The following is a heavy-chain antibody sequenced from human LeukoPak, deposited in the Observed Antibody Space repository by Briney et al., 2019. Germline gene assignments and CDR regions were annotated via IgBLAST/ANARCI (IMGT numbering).Heavy chain of an antibody. D-gene: IGHD2-2*02. CDR3: ASRRSLLYCSSTSCYNFDY. J-gene: IGHJ4*02. Sequence: SSETLSLTCAVYGGSFSGYYWSWIRQPPGKGLEWIGEINHSGSTNYNPSLKGRVTISVDTSKNQFSLKLSSVTAADTAVYYCASRRSLLYCSSTSCYNFDYWGQGTLVTVSS. CDR1: GGSFSGYY. V-gene: IGHV4-34*01. CDR2: INHSGST.